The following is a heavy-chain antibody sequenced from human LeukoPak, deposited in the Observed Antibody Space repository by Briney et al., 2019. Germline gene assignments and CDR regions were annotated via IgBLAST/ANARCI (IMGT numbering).Heavy chain of an antibody. V-gene: IGHV3-53*01. J-gene: IGHJ4*02. Sequence: GGSLRLSCAASGFTVSSNYMSWVRQAPGKGLEWVSVIYSGGSTYYADSVKGRFTISRDNSKNTLYLQMNSLRAEDTAVYYCARTVVTAMPWYFDYWGQGTLVTVSS. CDR1: GFTVSSNY. D-gene: IGHD2-21*02. CDR3: ARTVVTAMPWYFDY. CDR2: IYSGGST.